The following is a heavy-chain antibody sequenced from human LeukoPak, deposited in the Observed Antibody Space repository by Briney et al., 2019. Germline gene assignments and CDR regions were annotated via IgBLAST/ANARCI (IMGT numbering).Heavy chain of an antibody. V-gene: IGHV1-46*01. D-gene: IGHD1-14*01. CDR3: ARVQTIGEEAFDI. CDR1: GYTFTSYY. CDR2: INPSGGST. Sequence: GASVKVSCKASGYTFTSYYMHWVRQAPGQGREWMGIINPSGGSTSYAQKFQGRVTMTRDTSTSTVYMELSSLRSEDTAVYYCARVQTIGEEAFDIWGQGTMVTVSS. J-gene: IGHJ3*02.